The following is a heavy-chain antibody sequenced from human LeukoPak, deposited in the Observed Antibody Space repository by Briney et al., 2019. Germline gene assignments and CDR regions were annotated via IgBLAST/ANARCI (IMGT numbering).Heavy chain of an antibody. CDR3: ARGRSTYGGNLFDY. CDR1: GFTFSSYA. D-gene: IGHD4-23*01. V-gene: IGHV3-21*01. CDR2: ISTSGSYI. J-gene: IGHJ4*02. Sequence: GGSLRLSCAASGFTFSSYAMSWVRQAPGKGLEWVSSISTSGSYIYYADSVKGRFTISRDNAKNSLYLQMNSLRAEDTAVYYCARGRSTYGGNLFDYWGQGTLVTVSS.